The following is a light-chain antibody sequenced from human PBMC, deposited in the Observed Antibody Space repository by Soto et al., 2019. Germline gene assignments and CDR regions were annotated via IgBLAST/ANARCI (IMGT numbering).Light chain of an antibody. CDR2: GAS. J-gene: IGKJ1*01. CDR3: QQYGKT. V-gene: IGKV3-20*01. CDR1: QSVSSSS. Sequence: EIVLTQSPGTLSLSPGERATLSCRASQSVSSSSLAWYQQKPGQASRLLIYGASSSATGNPDRFSGSGSVTDFSLTISRLEPEDFAVYYCQQYGKTFGQGTKVEIK.